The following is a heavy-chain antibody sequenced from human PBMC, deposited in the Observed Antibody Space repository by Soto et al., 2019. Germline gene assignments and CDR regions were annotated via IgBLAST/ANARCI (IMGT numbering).Heavy chain of an antibody. CDR2: IYSNGNT. V-gene: IGHV4-59*08. J-gene: IGHJ4*02. Sequence: PSETLSLTCTVSGGSISSYAWSWIRQPPGKGLEWIAYIYSNGNTNYNPSLKSRVTMSVDTSKNQFSLKLSSVTAADTAVYYCARQGPDYGDYARGYYFDYWGQGTLVTVSS. CDR1: GGSISSYA. CDR3: ARQGPDYGDYARGYYFDY. D-gene: IGHD4-17*01.